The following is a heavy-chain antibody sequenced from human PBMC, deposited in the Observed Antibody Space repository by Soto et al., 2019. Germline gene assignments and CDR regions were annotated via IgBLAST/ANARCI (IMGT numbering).Heavy chain of an antibody. CDR3: AKLLAGKFSDN. CDR1: GFTFSNNA. Sequence: EVQLLESGGGLVQPGGSLRLSCAASGFTFSNNAMTWVRQAPGKGLEWVSAISSGGGNTYYADSVKGRFTISRDNYKNTLYLQMNGLRAEDTAVYYCAKLLAGKFSDNWGQGSLVTVSS. CDR2: ISSGGGNT. J-gene: IGHJ4*02. V-gene: IGHV3-23*01.